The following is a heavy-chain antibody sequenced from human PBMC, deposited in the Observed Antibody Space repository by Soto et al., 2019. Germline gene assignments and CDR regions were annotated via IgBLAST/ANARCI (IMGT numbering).Heavy chain of an antibody. Sequence: PGGSLRLSCAASGFTFSSYGMHWVRQAPGKGLEWVAVISYDGSNKYYADSVKGRFTISRDNSKNTLYLQMNSLRAEDTAVYYCAKGEGYCSGGSCYYMDVWGKGTTVTVSS. V-gene: IGHV3-30*18. CDR3: AKGEGYCSGGSCYYMDV. J-gene: IGHJ6*03. D-gene: IGHD2-15*01. CDR1: GFTFSSYG. CDR2: ISYDGSNK.